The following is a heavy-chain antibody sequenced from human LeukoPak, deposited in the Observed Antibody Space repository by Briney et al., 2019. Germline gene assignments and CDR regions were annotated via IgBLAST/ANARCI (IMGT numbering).Heavy chain of an antibody. Sequence: PSETLSLTCAVYGGSFSGYYWSWIRQPPGKGLEWIGEINHSGSTNYNPSLKSRVTISVDTSKNQFSLKLSSVTAADTAVYYCARHGESGSYHHYWGQGTLVTVSS. D-gene: IGHD1-26*01. V-gene: IGHV4-34*01. CDR1: GGSFSGYY. CDR3: ARHGESGSYHHY. CDR2: INHSGST. J-gene: IGHJ4*02.